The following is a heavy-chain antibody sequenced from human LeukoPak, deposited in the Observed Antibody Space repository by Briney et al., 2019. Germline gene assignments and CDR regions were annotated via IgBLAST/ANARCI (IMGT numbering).Heavy chain of an antibody. CDR3: AKGRGWEASYYYYYMDV. CDR1: GFTFSSYG. CDR2: IRYDGSNK. V-gene: IGHV3-30*02. D-gene: IGHD1-26*01. J-gene: IGHJ6*03. Sequence: GGSLRLSCAASGFTFSSYGMHWVRQAPGKGLEWVAFIRYDGSNKYYTDSVKGRFTISRDNSKNTLYLQMNSLRAEDTAVYYCAKGRGWEASYYYYYMDVWGKGTAVTISS.